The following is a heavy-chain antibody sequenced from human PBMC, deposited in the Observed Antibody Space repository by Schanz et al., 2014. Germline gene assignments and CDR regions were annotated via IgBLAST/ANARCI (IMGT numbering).Heavy chain of an antibody. D-gene: IGHD3-16*02. CDR2: ISHDGYST. V-gene: IGHV3-64D*08. Sequence: EVQLVESGGGLVQPGGSLRLSCSASGFTFSIYAMHWVRQAPGKGLEYVSAISHDGYSTYYADSVKSRFTISRDNSKNTLYLQLGSLSAEDTAVYFCARDNRYYLFDYWGQGALVTVSS. CDR1: GFTFSIYA. CDR3: ARDNRYYLFDY. J-gene: IGHJ4*02.